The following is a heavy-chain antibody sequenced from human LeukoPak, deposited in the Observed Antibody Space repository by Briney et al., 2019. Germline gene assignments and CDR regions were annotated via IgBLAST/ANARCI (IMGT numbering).Heavy chain of an antibody. CDR2: IYYSGST. D-gene: IGHD1-1*01. J-gene: IGHJ4*02. CDR1: GGSISSGGYY. CDR3: ARDGDKGSTFDY. Sequence: SETLSLTRTVSGGSISSGGYYWSWIRQHPGKGLEWIGYIYYSGSTYYNPSLKSRVTISVDTSRNQFSLKLSSVTAADTAVYYCARDGDKGSTFDYWGQGTLVTVSS. V-gene: IGHV4-31*03.